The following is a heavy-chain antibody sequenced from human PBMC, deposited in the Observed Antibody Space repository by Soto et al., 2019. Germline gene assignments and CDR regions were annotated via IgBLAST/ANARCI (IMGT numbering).Heavy chain of an antibody. CDR3: AALADDCDSRGQGSDY. J-gene: IGHJ4*02. D-gene: IGHD3-22*01. CDR2: FDPEDGET. V-gene: IGHV1-24*01. Sequence: GASVKVSCKVSGYTLTELSMHWVRQAPGKGLEWMGGFDPEDGETIYAQKFQGRVTMTEDTSTDTAYMELSSLRSEDTAVYYCAALADDCDSRGQGSDYWGQGTLVTVSS. CDR1: GYTLTELS.